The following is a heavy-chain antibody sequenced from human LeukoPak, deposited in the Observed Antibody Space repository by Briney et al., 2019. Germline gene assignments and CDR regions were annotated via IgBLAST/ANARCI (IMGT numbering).Heavy chain of an antibody. CDR1: VDSVSNFSYY. CDR2: VYYTGST. Sequence: SETLSLTCTVSVDSVSNFSYYWAWIRQPPGKGLEWIANVYYTGSTYYNPSLKSRVAISVDTSKNQSSLTLSSVTAADTGVYFCASLVSGGTFYYYMDVWGRGTSVTVSS. CDR3: ASLVSGGTFYYYMDV. J-gene: IGHJ6*03. D-gene: IGHD2-21*01. V-gene: IGHV4-39*01.